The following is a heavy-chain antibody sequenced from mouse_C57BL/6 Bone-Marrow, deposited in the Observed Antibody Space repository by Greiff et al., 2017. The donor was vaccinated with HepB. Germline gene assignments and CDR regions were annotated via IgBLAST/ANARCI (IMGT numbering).Heavy chain of an antibody. Sequence: EVQLQESGPVLVKPGASVKMSCKASGYTFTDYYMHWVKQSHGKSLEWIGVINPYNGGTSYNQKFKGKATLTVDKSSSTAYMELNSLTSEDSAVYYCARGDYGRSSLAYWGQGTLVTVSA. CDR2: INPYNGGT. CDR1: GYTFTDYY. D-gene: IGHD1-1*01. CDR3: ARGDYGRSSLAY. J-gene: IGHJ3*01. V-gene: IGHV1-19*01.